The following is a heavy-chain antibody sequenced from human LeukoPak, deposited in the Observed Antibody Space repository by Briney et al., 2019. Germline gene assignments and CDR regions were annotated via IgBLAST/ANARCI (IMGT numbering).Heavy chain of an antibody. CDR3: ARGRGTAMVTDYYYYMDV. CDR2: MNPNSGNT. CDR1: GYTFTSYD. V-gene: IGHV1-8*01. Sequence: ASVKVSCKASGYTFTSYDINWVRQATGQGLERMGWMNPNSGNTGYAQKFQGRVTMTRNTSISTAYMELSSLRSEDTAVYYCARGRGTAMVTDYYYYMDVWGKGTTVTVSS. D-gene: IGHD5-18*01. J-gene: IGHJ6*03.